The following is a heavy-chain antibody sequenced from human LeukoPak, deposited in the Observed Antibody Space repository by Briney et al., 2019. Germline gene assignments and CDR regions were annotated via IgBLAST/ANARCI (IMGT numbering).Heavy chain of an antibody. D-gene: IGHD7-27*01. Sequence: GGSLRLSCAASGFTFSSSAMTWVRQPTGKGLEWVSAIGSAGDTYYLGSVKGRFTISRENAKNSLYLQMNSLRAGDTAVYYCARLTGDNYFDSWGQGTLVTVSS. V-gene: IGHV3-13*01. CDR1: GFTFSSSA. J-gene: IGHJ4*02. CDR3: ARLTGDNYFDS. CDR2: IGSAGDT.